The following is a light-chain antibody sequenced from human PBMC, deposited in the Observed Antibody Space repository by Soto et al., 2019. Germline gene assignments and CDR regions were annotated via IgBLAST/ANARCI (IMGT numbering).Light chain of an antibody. J-gene: IGKJ2*01. CDR2: AAS. Sequence: DIQMTQSPSSLSASVADRVTITCRASQTIGKYLNWYQQKPGKAPKLLIYAASSLQSGVPSRFSGSGSGTDFTLTISSLQPEDFATYYCQQSFSGRTFGLGTKLEIK. V-gene: IGKV1-39*01. CDR3: QQSFSGRT. CDR1: QTIGKY.